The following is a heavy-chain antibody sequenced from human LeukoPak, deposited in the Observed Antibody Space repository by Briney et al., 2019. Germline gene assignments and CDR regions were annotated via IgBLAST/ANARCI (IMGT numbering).Heavy chain of an antibody. D-gene: IGHD6-13*01. J-gene: IGHJ4*02. CDR2: INSDGGST. Sequence: GGSLRLSCAASGFTFSSYWMHWVRQAPGKGLVWVSRINSDGGSTSYTDSVKGRFTISRDNAKNTLYLQMNSLRAEDTAVYYCARDIAAAGTPFDYWGQGTLVTVSS. CDR1: GFTFSSYW. CDR3: ARDIAAAGTPFDY. V-gene: IGHV3-74*01.